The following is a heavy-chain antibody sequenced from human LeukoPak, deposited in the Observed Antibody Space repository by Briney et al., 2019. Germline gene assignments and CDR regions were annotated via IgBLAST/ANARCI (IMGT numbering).Heavy chain of an antibody. Sequence: SETLSLTCTVSGYSISSGYSRGWIRQPPGKGLEWIGSIYHSGSTYYNPSLKSRVTISVDTSKNQFSLKLSSVTAADTAVYYCARGVDVWGKGTTVTVSS. CDR2: IYHSGST. J-gene: IGHJ6*04. CDR1: GYSISSGYS. V-gene: IGHV4-38-2*02. CDR3: ARGVDV.